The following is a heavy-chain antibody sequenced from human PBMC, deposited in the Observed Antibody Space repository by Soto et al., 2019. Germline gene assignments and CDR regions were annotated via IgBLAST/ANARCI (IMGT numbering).Heavy chain of an antibody. CDR2: ISGSGGST. Sequence: GGSLRLSCAASGFTFSSYAMSWVRQAPGKGLEWVSAISGSGGSTYYADSVKGRFTISRDNSKNTLYLQMNSLRAEDTAVYYCAKDQGVLSSSYYFDYWGRGTLVTVSS. CDR1: GFTFSSYA. J-gene: IGHJ4*02. D-gene: IGHD6-6*01. CDR3: AKDQGVLSSSYYFDY. V-gene: IGHV3-23*01.